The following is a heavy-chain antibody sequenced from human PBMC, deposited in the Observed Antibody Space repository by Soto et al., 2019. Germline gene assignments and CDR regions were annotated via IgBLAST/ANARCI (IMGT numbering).Heavy chain of an antibody. Sequence: GGSLRLSCAASGFTFSIYAMSWVRQAPGKGLEWVSAISGSGGSTYYADSVKGRLTISRDNSKNTLYLQMNSLRAEDTAVYYCAKPPREYMTTVTTLFYWGQGTLVTVSS. D-gene: IGHD4-17*01. CDR1: GFTFSIYA. CDR2: ISGSGGST. J-gene: IGHJ4*02. CDR3: AKPPREYMTTVTTLFY. V-gene: IGHV3-23*01.